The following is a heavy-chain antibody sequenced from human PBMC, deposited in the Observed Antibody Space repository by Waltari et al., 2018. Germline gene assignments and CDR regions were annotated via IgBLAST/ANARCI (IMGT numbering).Heavy chain of an antibody. D-gene: IGHD3-22*01. V-gene: IGHV3-30*04. CDR2: VSYNARNI. J-gene: IGHJ6*02. Sequence: QVQLVESGGGVVQPGRSLRLSCAASDFTFSTYAMHWVRQAPGKGLEWVAVVSYNARNIYYVDSVKGRFTVSRDNSKKMLYLQMNGLRAEDTAVYYCARDYCDRTNCHGMDVWGQGTTVIVSS. CDR3: ARDYCDRTNCHGMDV. CDR1: DFTFSTYA.